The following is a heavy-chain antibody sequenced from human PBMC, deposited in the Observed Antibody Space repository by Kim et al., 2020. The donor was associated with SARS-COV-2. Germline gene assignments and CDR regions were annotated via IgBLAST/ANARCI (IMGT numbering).Heavy chain of an antibody. D-gene: IGHD6-13*01. CDR1: GGSFSGYY. CDR2: INHSGST. CDR3: ARGKLKLSSSWAY. Sequence: SETLSLTCAVYGGSFSGYYWSWIRQPPGKGLEWIGEINHSGSTNYNPSLKSRVTISVDTSKNQFSLKLSSVTAADTAVYYCARGKLKLSSSWAYWGQGTLVTVSS. V-gene: IGHV4-34*01. J-gene: IGHJ4*02.